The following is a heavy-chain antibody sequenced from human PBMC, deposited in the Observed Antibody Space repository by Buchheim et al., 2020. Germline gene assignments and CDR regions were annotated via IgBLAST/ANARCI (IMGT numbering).Heavy chain of an antibody. V-gene: IGHV3-23*01. D-gene: IGHD5-12*01. Sequence: EVHLLESGGGLVQPGGSLRLSCVASGFTFSDFAMSWVRQAPGKALVWVSSLSASGGATYYADSVKGRFTISSDNAENTLVLQMNSLRAEDTALYYCARDPIVATITWFFFDFWGQGTL. CDR3: ARDPIVATITWFFFDF. CDR1: GFTFSDFA. J-gene: IGHJ4*02. CDR2: LSASGGAT.